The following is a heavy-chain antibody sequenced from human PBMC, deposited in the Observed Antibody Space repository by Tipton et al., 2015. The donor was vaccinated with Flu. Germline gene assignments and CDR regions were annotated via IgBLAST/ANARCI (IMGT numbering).Heavy chain of an antibody. CDR2: ISSSGDTK. Sequence: QLVQSGGGLVKPGGSLKLSCAASGFTSSVYYMTWIRQAPGKGLEWVAYISSSGDTKYYADSLRGRFTISRDNAKSSLYLQMNSLRAEDTAVYYCARVSNALAPRDEYYFDYWGQGTLVTVSS. V-gene: IGHV3-11*01. CDR3: ARVSNALAPRDEYYFDY. CDR1: GFTSSVYY. J-gene: IGHJ4*02. D-gene: IGHD6-19*01.